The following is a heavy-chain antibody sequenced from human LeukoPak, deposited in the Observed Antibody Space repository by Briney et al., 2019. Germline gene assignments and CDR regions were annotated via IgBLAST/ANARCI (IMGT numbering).Heavy chain of an antibody. J-gene: IGHJ4*02. D-gene: IGHD1-7*01. CDR1: GFTFSNYN. CDR3: ARGNWNYGGSIDY. Sequence: GGSLRLSCTASGFTFSNYNMNWVRQAPGKGLEWVSYITLSSSTIYYSDSLKGRFTISRDNAKNSLYLQMHTLRAEDTAVYYCARGNWNYGGSIDYWGQGTLVTVSS. V-gene: IGHV3-48*04. CDR2: ITLSSSTI.